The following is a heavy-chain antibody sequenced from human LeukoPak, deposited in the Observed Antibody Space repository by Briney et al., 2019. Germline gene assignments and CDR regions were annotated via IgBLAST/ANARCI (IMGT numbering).Heavy chain of an antibody. V-gene: IGHV3-23*01. J-gene: IGHJ4*02. D-gene: IGHD6-13*01. CDR1: GFTFRTYA. CDR3: AKEGIAAPLYYFDY. Sequence: GGSLRLSCAASGFTFRTYAMSWVRQAPGKGLEWVSTVTGSGGSSYYADSVKGRFTISGDNSKNTLFLQMNSLRAEDTAVYYCAKEGIAAPLYYFDYWGQGNLVTVSS. CDR2: VTGSGGSS.